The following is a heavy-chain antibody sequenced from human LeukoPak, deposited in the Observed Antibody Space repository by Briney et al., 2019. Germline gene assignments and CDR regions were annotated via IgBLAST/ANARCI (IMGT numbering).Heavy chain of an antibody. V-gene: IGHV4-61*01. CDR3: ARVGEGYCSGGSCAQVFDP. D-gene: IGHD2-15*01. CDR1: GYSISSSYY. Sequence: SETLSLTCTVSGYSISSSYYWSWIRQPPGKGLEWIGYIYYSGSTNYNPSLKSRVTISVDTSKNQFSLKLSSVTAADTAVYYCARVGEGYCSGGSCAQVFDPWGQGTLVTVSS. CDR2: IYYSGST. J-gene: IGHJ5*02.